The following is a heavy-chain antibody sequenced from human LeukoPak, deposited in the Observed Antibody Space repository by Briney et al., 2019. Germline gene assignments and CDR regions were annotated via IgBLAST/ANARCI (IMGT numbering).Heavy chain of an antibody. CDR2: ISGSGGWT. D-gene: IGHD6-19*01. Sequence: PGGSLRLSCATSGFTFSSYAMNWVRQAPGKGLEWVSAISGSGGWTYYADSVKGRFTISRANSKNTLYLQMNSLRAEETAVYYCAKGGAVAGTKGFDPWGQGTLVTVSS. V-gene: IGHV3-23*01. CDR3: AKGGAVAGTKGFDP. CDR1: GFTFSSYA. J-gene: IGHJ5*02.